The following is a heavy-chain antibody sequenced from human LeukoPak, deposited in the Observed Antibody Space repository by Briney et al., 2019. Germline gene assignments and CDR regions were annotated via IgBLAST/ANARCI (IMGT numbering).Heavy chain of an antibody. J-gene: IGHJ2*01. CDR3: ASRVTGTAEYWYFDL. Sequence: AGGSLRLSCAASGFTFSDYYMSWIRQAPGKGLEWVSYISSSGSTIYYADSVKGRFTISRDNAKNSLYLQMSSLRAEDTAVYYCASRVTGTAEYWYFDLWGRGTLVTVSS. CDR2: ISSSGSTI. D-gene: IGHD1-1*01. V-gene: IGHV3-11*04. CDR1: GFTFSDYY.